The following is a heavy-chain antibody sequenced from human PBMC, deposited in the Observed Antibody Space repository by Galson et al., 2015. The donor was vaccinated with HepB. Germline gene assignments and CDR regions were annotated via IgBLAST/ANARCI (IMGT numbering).Heavy chain of an antibody. D-gene: IGHD3-16*02. J-gene: IGHJ4*02. CDR2: INGGGGTT. CDR3: ANGGDIWGSYRQYYFDY. CDR1: GFTFSTYA. Sequence: SLRLSCAAPGFTFSTYAMSWVRQAPGKGLEWVSGINGGGGTTYYADSVKGRFTISRDNSKNTLYLQMNSLRAEDTAIYYCANGGDIWGSYRQYYFDYWGQGTLVTVSS. V-gene: IGHV3-23*01.